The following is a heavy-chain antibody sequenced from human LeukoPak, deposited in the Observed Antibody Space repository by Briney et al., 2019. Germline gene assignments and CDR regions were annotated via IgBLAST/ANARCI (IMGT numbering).Heavy chain of an antibody. CDR2: INSDGSST. D-gene: IGHD6-13*01. CDR3: ARVAIAAAQGRGSFNWLDP. Sequence: GGSLRLSCAASGFSFSDYWMHWVRQAPGEGLVWVSRINSDGSSTSYADSVKGRFTISRDNAKNTLYLQMNSLRAVDTAVYYCARVAIAAAQGRGSFNWLDPWGQGTLVTVSS. CDR1: GFSFSDYW. J-gene: IGHJ5*02. V-gene: IGHV3-74*01.